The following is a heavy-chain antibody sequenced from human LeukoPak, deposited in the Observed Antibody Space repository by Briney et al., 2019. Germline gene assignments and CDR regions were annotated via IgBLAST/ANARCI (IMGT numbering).Heavy chain of an antibody. D-gene: IGHD7-27*01. J-gene: IGHJ4*02. V-gene: IGHV3-72*01. CDR1: GFTFSDHH. CDR2: IRNKANRYTT. Sequence: GSLRLSCAASGFTFSDHHMDWVRQAPGEGLEWVARIRNKANRYTTEYAASVKGRFTISRDDSENSLYLQMDSLKTEDTAVYYCARSPLGIAPFDYWGQGTLVTVSS. CDR3: ARSPLGIAPFDY.